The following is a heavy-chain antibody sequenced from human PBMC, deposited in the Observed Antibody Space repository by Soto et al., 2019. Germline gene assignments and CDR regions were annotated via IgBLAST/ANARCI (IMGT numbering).Heavy chain of an antibody. V-gene: IGHV3-23*01. D-gene: IGHD2-15*01. CDR2: ISGGGGST. J-gene: IGHJ4*02. CDR1: GFISNTYG. Sequence: GGSLRLSCVVSGFISNTYGMSWVRQAPGKGLEWVSSISGGGGSTYYAESVKGRFTISRDNSKNTLYLQMNSLRDEDTAVFYCAXPPEYCSGATCYFPFCYWGQGTLVTVSS. CDR3: AXPPEYCSGATCYFPFCY.